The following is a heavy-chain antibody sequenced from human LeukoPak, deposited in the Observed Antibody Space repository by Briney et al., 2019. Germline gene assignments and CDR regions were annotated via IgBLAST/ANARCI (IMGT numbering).Heavy chain of an antibody. V-gene: IGHV3-30*18. Sequence: GGSLRLSCAASEFTFTNYGMHWVRQAPGKGLEWVAVISYDGSNKHSADSVKGRFTISRDNSKNTVYLRMNSLRAEDTAVYYCAKDAGSGYYYDSSGSFDYWGQGTLVTVSS. CDR1: EFTFTNYG. CDR2: ISYDGSNK. D-gene: IGHD3-22*01. J-gene: IGHJ4*02. CDR3: AKDAGSGYYYDSSGSFDY.